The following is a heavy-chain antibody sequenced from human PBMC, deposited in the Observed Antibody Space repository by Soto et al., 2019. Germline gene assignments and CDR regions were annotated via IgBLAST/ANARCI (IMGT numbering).Heavy chain of an antibody. CDR1: GYTFTGYY. CDR2: INPNSGGT. J-gene: IGHJ1*01. V-gene: IGHV1-2*04. D-gene: IGHD6-19*01. Sequence: ASVKVSCKASGYTFTGYYMHWVRQAPGQGLEWLGWINPNSGGTNYAQKFQGWVTMTRDTSISTAYMALSRLTSDDTAIYYCARQRYSSGWNYFQHWGQGTLVTVSS. CDR3: ARQRYSSGWNYFQH.